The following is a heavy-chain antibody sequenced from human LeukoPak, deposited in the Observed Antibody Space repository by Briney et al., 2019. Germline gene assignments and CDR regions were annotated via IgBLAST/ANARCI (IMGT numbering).Heavy chain of an antibody. V-gene: IGHV3-30*18. J-gene: IGHJ6*02. Sequence: GGSLRLSCAASGFTFSSYGMHWVRQAPGKGLEWVAVISYDGSNKYYADSVKGRFTISRDNSKNTLYLQMNSLRAEDTAVYYCAKSLGDSREGGYYYGMDVWGQGTTVTVSS. CDR3: AKSLGDSREGGYYYGMDV. CDR1: GFTFSSYG. CDR2: ISYDGSNK. D-gene: IGHD1-26*01.